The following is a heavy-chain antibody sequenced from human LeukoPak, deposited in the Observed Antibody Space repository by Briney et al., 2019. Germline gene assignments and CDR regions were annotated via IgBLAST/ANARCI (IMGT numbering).Heavy chain of an antibody. CDR2: IYYSGST. Sequence: SETLSLTCTVSGGSISSSSYYWGWIRQPPGKGLEWIGSIYYSGSTYYNPSLKSRVTISVDTSKNQFSLKLSSVTAADTAVYYCARQGRVLVTNVFDYWGQGTLVTVSS. V-gene: IGHV4-39*01. D-gene: IGHD2-21*02. CDR1: GGSISSSSYY. CDR3: ARQGRVLVTNVFDY. J-gene: IGHJ4*02.